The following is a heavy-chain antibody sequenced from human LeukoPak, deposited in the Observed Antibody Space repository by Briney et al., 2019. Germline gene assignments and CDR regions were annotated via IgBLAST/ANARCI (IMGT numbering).Heavy chain of an antibody. Sequence: GGSLRLSCAASGFTFSTYAMSWVRQAPGKGLEWVSTISGSGGSTFYADALKGRFTISRDNSKNTLYLQMNSLRAVDAAVDYCAKDRSIVVVTAGDYWGQGTLVTVSS. CDR3: AKDRSIVVVTAGDY. J-gene: IGHJ4*02. CDR2: ISGSGGST. CDR1: GFTFSTYA. V-gene: IGHV3-23*01. D-gene: IGHD2-15*01.